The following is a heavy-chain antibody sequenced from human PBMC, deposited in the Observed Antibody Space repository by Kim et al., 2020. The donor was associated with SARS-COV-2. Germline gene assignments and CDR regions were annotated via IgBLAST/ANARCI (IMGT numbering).Heavy chain of an antibody. Sequence: GGSLRLSCAASGFTFSSYAMHWVRQAPGKGLEWVAVISYDGSNKYYADSVKGRFTISRDNSKNTLYLQMNSLRAEDTAVYYCARAKQLVRRASYYYYGMDVWGQGTTVTVSS. V-gene: IGHV3-30*04. J-gene: IGHJ6*02. CDR1: GFTFSSYA. CDR3: ARAKQLVRRASYYYYGMDV. CDR2: ISYDGSNK. D-gene: IGHD6-13*01.